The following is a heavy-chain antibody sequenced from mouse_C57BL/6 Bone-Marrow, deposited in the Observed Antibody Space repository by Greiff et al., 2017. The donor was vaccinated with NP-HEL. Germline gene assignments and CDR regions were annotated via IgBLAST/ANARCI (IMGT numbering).Heavy chain of an antibody. CDR3: ARAGRYFDV. D-gene: IGHD3-3*01. Sequence: EVKVVESGGGLVQPGESLKLSCESYEYEFPSYDMSWVRQTPEKRLELVAAINSDGGSTYYPDTMERRFIISRDNTKKTLYLQMSSLRSEDTALYYCARAGRYFDVWGTGTTVTVSA. J-gene: IGHJ1*03. CDR2: INSDGGST. V-gene: IGHV5-2*01. CDR1: EYEFPSYD.